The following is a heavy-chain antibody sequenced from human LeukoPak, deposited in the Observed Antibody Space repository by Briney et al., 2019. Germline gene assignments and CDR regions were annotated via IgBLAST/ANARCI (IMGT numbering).Heavy chain of an antibody. D-gene: IGHD3-22*01. CDR2: INHSGST. V-gene: IGHV4-30-2*01. CDR1: GASVSSGSYY. Sequence: SQPLSLTCAVSGASVSSGSYYWSWIRQPPGKGLEWIGEINHSGSTNYNPSLKSRVTISVDTSKNQFSLKLSSVTAADTAVYYCARGYQYYYDSSGYWGYYYGMDVWGQGTTVTVSS. J-gene: IGHJ6*02. CDR3: ARGYQYYYDSSGYWGYYYGMDV.